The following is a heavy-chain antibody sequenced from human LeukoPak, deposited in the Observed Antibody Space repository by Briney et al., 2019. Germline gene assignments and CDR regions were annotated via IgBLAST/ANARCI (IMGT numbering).Heavy chain of an antibody. J-gene: IGHJ4*02. CDR3: ARVLTGGCGGDCLN. CDR1: GFTFNNYA. D-gene: IGHD2-21*02. V-gene: IGHV3-30-3*01. CDR2: IGYDGGNK. Sequence: GGSLRLSCAASGFTFNNYAMHWVRQAPGKGLEWVAVIGYDGGNKYYADSVKGRFTISRDNSKNQLYLQMNSLRAEDTAVFYCARVLTGGCGGDCLNWGQGTLVTVSS.